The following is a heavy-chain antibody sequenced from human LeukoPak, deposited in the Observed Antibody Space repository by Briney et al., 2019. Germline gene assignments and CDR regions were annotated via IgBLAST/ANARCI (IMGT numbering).Heavy chain of an antibody. V-gene: IGHV4-38-2*02. Sequence: SETLSLTCTVSGYSISSGYYWGWIRPPPGKGLEWIGSIYYSGSTYYNPSLKSRVTISVDTSKNQFSLKLSSVTAADTAVYYCARDGLYYGSGSYYRGSIDYWGQGTLVTVSS. CDR2: IYYSGST. CDR3: ARDGLYYGSGSYYRGSIDY. D-gene: IGHD3-10*01. CDR1: GYSISSGYY. J-gene: IGHJ4*02.